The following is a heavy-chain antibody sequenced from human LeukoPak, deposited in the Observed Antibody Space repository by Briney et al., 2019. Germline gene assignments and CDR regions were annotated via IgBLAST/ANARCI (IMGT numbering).Heavy chain of an antibody. Sequence: SVKVSCKASGSTFSSYAISWVRQAPGQGLEWMGGIIPIFGTANYAQKFQGRVTITTDESTSTAYMELSSLRSEDTAVYYCARSGGYSGYELREGYFDYWGQGTLVTVSS. D-gene: IGHD5-12*01. J-gene: IGHJ4*02. V-gene: IGHV1-69*05. CDR2: IIPIFGTA. CDR1: GSTFSSYA. CDR3: ARSGGYSGYELREGYFDY.